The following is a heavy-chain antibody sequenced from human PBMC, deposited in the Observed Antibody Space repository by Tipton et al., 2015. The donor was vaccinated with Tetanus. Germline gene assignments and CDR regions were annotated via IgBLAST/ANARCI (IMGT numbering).Heavy chain of an antibody. CDR1: GYTFTSFG. CDR2: INTDKGST. Sequence: QVQLVQSGAEVKKPGASVKVSCKASGYTFTSFGINWARQAPGQGLEWMGWINTDKGSTNYAQNLQGRVIMTTDTSTLTAYMELRSLRSDDTAVYYCARGGTMDYWGQGTLVTVSA. V-gene: IGHV1-18*01. CDR3: ARGGTMDY. J-gene: IGHJ4*02. D-gene: IGHD1-1*01.